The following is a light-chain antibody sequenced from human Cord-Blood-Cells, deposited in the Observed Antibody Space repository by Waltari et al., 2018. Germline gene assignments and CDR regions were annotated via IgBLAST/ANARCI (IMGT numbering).Light chain of an antibody. CDR3: SSYTSSSTWV. V-gene: IGLV2-14*03. CDR1: SSDVGGYNY. J-gene: IGLJ3*02. Sequence: QSALTQPASVSGSPGQPITISSTGTSSDVGGYNYVSWYQQHPGKAPKLMIYDVSNRPSGVSNRFSGSKSGNTASLTISGLQAEDEADYYGSSYTSSSTWVFGGGTKLTVL. CDR2: DVS.